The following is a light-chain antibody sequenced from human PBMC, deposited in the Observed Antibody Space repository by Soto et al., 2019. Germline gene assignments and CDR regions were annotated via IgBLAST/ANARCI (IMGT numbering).Light chain of an antibody. V-gene: IGKV3-15*01. Sequence: ILMTQSPATLSVSPGERATLSCRASPSVSNCLAWYQQKPGQAPRLLIYDASTRATGIPARFSGSGSGTDFTLTISGLQSEDFAVYYWQQYNNWPPWTFGQGTKVEIK. CDR1: PSVSNC. CDR3: QQYNNWPPWT. J-gene: IGKJ1*01. CDR2: DAS.